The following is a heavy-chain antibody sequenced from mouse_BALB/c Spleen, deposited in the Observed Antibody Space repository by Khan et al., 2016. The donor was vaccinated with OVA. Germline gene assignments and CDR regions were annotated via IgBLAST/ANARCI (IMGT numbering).Heavy chain of an antibody. V-gene: IGHV9-3-1*01. J-gene: IGHJ4*01. CDR3: ARPPYYSYAMDN. CDR2: INTYTGEP. D-gene: IGHD2-10*01. CDR1: GHTFTNFG. Sequence: QIQLVQSGPELKKPGETVKISCKASGHTFTNFGMNWVKQAPGKGLKWMGWINTYTGEPTYADDFNGRFAFSLEASASNAYLQFNNLTNEDTATSSCARPPYYSYAMDNWGQGTSVTFSS.